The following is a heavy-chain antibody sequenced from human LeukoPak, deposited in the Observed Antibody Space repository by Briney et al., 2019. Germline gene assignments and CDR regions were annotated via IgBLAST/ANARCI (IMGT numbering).Heavy chain of an antibody. V-gene: IGHV3-48*01. CDR1: GFTFSSNS. D-gene: IGHD5-12*01. CDR3: ARDSSGYDVSYYYYYMDV. J-gene: IGHJ6*03. Sequence: PGASLRLSCAASGFTFSSNSMNWVRQAPGKGLEWVSYISGSRSTIYYADSVKGRFTISRDNAKNSLYLQMNSLRAEDTAVYYCARDSSGYDVSYYYYYMDVWGKGTTVTVSS. CDR2: ISGSRSTI.